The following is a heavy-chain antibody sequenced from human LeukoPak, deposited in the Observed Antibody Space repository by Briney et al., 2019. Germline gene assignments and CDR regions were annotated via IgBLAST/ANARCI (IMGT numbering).Heavy chain of an antibody. CDR2: INTNTGNP. V-gene: IGHV7-4-1*02. Sequence: ASVKVSCKASGYTFTSYAMNWVRQAPGQGLEWMGWINTNTGNPTYAQGFTGRFVFSLDTSVSTAYLQISSLKAEDTAVYYCATATPLHRNYYYYYMDVWGKGTMVTVSS. J-gene: IGHJ6*03. D-gene: IGHD2-21*02. CDR3: ATATPLHRNYYYYYMDV. CDR1: GYTFTSYA.